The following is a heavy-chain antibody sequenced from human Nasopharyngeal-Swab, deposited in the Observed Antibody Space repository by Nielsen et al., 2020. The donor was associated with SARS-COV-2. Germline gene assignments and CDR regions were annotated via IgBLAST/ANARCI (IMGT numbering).Heavy chain of an antibody. V-gene: IGHV3-23*01. CDR1: GFTFSSYA. J-gene: IGHJ4*02. CDR2: ISGSGGST. Sequence: GGSRRLSCAASGFTFSSYAMSWVRQAPGKGLEWVSAISGSGGSTYYADSVKGRFTISRDNSKNTLYLQMNSLRAEDTAVYYCAKDVGSGQQLALYYFAHWGQGTLVTVSS. D-gene: IGHD6-13*01. CDR3: AKDVGSGQQLALYYFAH.